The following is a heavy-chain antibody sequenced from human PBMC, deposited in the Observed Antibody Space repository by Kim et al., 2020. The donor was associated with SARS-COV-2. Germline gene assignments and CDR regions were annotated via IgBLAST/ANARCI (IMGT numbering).Heavy chain of an antibody. V-gene: IGHV5-51*01. J-gene: IGHJ4*02. CDR2: IYPGDSDT. CDR3: ARHSIPYNWNYGGQDYYFDY. CDR1: GYSFTNYW. D-gene: IGHD1-7*01. Sequence: GESLKISCKGSGYSFTNYWIGWVRQMPGKGLEWMGIIYPGDSDTRYSPSFQGQVIISVDKSISTAYLQWLSLKASDTAMFYCARHSIPYNWNYGGQDYYFDYWGQGTLVTVSS.